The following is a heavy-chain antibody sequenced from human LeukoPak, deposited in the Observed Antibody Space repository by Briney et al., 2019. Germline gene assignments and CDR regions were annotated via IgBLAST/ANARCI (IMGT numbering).Heavy chain of an antibody. V-gene: IGHV3-33*01. D-gene: IGHD3-9*01. CDR3: ARGLRYFDWLVLMAFDY. J-gene: IGHJ4*02. CDR2: IWYDGSNK. Sequence: GGSLRLSCAASGSTFSSYGMHWVRQAPGKGLEWVAVIWYDGSNKYYADSVKGRFTISRDNSKNTPYLQMNSLRAEDTAVYYCARGLRYFDWLVLMAFDYWGQGTLVTVSS. CDR1: GSTFSSYG.